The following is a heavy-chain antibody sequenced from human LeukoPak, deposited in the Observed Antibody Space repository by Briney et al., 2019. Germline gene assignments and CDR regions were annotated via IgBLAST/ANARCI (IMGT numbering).Heavy chain of an antibody. J-gene: IGHJ6*02. CDR2: INSDGSST. V-gene: IGHV3-74*01. Sequence: GRSLRLSCAASGFTFSSYWMHWVRQAPGKGLVWVSRINSDGSSTSYADSVKGRFTISRDNAKNTLYLQMNSLRAEDTAVYYCARGLMDFYYYYGMDVWGQGTTVTVSS. D-gene: IGHD3-10*01. CDR1: GFTFSSYW. CDR3: ARGLMDFYYYYGMDV.